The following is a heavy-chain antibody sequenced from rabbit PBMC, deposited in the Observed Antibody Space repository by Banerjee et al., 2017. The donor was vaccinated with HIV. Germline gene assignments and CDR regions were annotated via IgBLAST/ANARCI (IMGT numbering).Heavy chain of an antibody. V-gene: IGHV1S45*01. CDR3: ARGGVGSTGYTYAFDP. CDR2: INTSSGNT. D-gene: IGHD1-1*01. CDR1: GFSFSNKYV. J-gene: IGHJ2*01. Sequence: QEQLEESGGDLVKPGASLTLTCTASGFSFSNKYVMCWVRQAPGKGLEWIACINTSSGNTVYASWAKGRFTISKTSSTTVTLQMTSLTAADTATYFCARGGVGSTGYTYAFDPWGPGTLVTVS.